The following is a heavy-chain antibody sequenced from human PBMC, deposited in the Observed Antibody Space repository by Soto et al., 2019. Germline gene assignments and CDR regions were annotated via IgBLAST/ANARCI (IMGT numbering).Heavy chain of an antibody. CDR3: TRHLRARGIVHDVFDI. D-gene: IGHD2-8*01. CDR2: ISNSGEDT. CDR1: GFSFSDYY. Sequence: VRLMESGGGLVKPGGSVRLSCAASGFSFSDYYMTWIRQAPGKGLEWVSRISNSGEDTNYADSVQGRFTISRDNGENSLYLQMTSLRAEDTAVYYCTRHLRARGIVHDVFDIWDQGTMVTVSS. J-gene: IGHJ3*02. V-gene: IGHV3-11*06.